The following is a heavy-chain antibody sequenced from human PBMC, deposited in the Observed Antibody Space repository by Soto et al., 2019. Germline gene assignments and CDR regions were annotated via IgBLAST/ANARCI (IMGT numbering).Heavy chain of an antibody. CDR3: TRGGSDPWSGPFDY. J-gene: IGHJ4*02. D-gene: IGHD3-3*01. CDR2: VYTSGNV. CDR1: GGSTSPYY. V-gene: IGHV4-4*07. Sequence: PSETLSHTCTVSGGSTSPYYCNWPRQTCGKGLEWIGRVYTSGNVNYNPSLKSRVTMSADTSKNKFSLKLTSVTAEDTAVYYCTRGGSDPWSGPFDYWGQG.